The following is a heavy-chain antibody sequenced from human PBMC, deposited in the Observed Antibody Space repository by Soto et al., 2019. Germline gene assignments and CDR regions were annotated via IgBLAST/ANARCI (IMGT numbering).Heavy chain of an antibody. J-gene: IGHJ6*02. CDR3: AHKGGRGAGMDV. CDR1: GLSLSTSEVG. CDR2: IYWDDDE. V-gene: IGHV2-5*02. D-gene: IGHD2-15*01. Sequence: QNTLKESGPTLVKPTQTLTLTCTFSGLSLSTSEVGVGWIRQPPGKALEWLALIYWDDDERYSASLKSRLTVTKDTAKNQVVLTMTNMDPVDTATYYCAHKGGRGAGMDVWGQGTTVTVSS.